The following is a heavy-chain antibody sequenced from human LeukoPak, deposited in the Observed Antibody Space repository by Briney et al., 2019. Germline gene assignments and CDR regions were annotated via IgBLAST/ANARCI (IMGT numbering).Heavy chain of an antibody. CDR2: IYSAGST. CDR1: GFTVSSTY. J-gene: IGHJ4*02. Sequence: GGSLRLSCAASGFTVSSTYMSWVRQAPGKGLEWVSIIYSAGSTYYADSVKGRFTISRDNSKNTLYLQMNNLRAEDTAVYYCAKGHCTNGICWLDWGQGTLVTVSS. V-gene: IGHV3-53*01. D-gene: IGHD2-8*01. CDR3: AKGHCTNGICWLD.